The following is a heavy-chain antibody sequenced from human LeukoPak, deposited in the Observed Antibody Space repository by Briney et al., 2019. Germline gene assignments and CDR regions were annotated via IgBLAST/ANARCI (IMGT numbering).Heavy chain of an antibody. V-gene: IGHV4-4*02. D-gene: IGHD3-10*01. CDR3: ARDFRGVKQYYMDV. CDR2: IYHSGST. J-gene: IGHJ6*03. CDR1: GGSISSSNW. Sequence: SGTLSLTCAVSGGSISSSNWWSWVRQPPGKGLEWIGEIYHSGSTNYNPSLKSRVTISVDKSKNQFSLKLSSVTAADTAMYYCARDFRGVKQYYMDVWGKGTTVTVSS.